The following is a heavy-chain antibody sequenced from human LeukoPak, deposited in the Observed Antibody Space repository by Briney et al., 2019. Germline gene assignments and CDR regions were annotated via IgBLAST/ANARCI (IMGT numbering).Heavy chain of an antibody. D-gene: IGHD2-2*01. Sequence: PSETLSLTCAVSGGSISSSNWWSWVRQPPGKGLEWIGEIYHSGSTNYNPSLKSRVTISVDKSKNQFSLKLSSVTAADTAVYYCAGRGIVVVPAEAYYYYYMDVWGKGTTVTVSS. CDR3: AGRGIVVVPAEAYYYYYMDV. CDR1: GGSISSSNW. CDR2: IYHSGST. V-gene: IGHV4-4*02. J-gene: IGHJ6*03.